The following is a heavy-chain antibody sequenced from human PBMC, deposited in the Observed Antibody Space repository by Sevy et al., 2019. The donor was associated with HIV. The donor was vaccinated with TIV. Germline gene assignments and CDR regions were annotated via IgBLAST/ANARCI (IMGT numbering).Heavy chain of an antibody. Sequence: ASVKVSCKVSGYTLSELSMHWVRQAPGKGLEWMGSIDPKHGETIYAQTLQGRVTMTEDTSTGTAYMELNSLTSEDTATYYCATVGLGYYSGASYYLRDWFDPWGQGTLVTVSS. CDR2: IDPKHGET. V-gene: IGHV1-24*01. J-gene: IGHJ5*02. CDR3: ATVGLGYYSGASYYLRDWFDP. CDR1: GYTLSELS. D-gene: IGHD2-15*01.